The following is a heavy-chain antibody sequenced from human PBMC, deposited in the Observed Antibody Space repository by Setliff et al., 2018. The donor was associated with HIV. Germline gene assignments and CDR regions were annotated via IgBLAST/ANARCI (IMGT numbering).Heavy chain of an antibody. V-gene: IGHV4-31*03. CDR3: ARGVFSGYDKGIDY. J-gene: IGHJ4*02. D-gene: IGHD5-12*01. CDR2: IYYTGST. Sequence: SETLSLTCSVSGGSINSGHYYWSWIRHHPGKGLEWIGYIYYTGSTYFNPSLKSRLTLSIDTSKNQFSLKLSSVTAADTAVYYCARGVFSGYDKGIDYWGQGTLVTISS. CDR1: GGSINSGHYY.